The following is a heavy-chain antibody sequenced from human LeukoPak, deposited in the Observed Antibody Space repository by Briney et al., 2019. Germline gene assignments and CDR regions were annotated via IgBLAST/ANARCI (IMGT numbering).Heavy chain of an antibody. CDR2: ISGSGGST. Sequence: PGGSLRLSCAASGFTFSSYALTWVRQAPGKGLEWVSAISGSGGSTYYADSVKGRFTISRDNSKNTLYLQMNSLRAEDTAVYYCAKNRDIVVVPAAIGWFDPWGQGTLVTVSS. V-gene: IGHV3-23*01. J-gene: IGHJ5*02. CDR3: AKNRDIVVVPAAIGWFDP. CDR1: GFTFSSYA. D-gene: IGHD2-2*01.